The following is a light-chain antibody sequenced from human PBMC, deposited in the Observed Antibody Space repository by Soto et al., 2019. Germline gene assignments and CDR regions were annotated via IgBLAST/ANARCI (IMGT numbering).Light chain of an antibody. Sequence: QSALTQPASVSGSPGQSITISCTGTISDVGSHNLVSWYQQHPDKAPKLIIYEVNERPSGVSSRFSSSKSGNTASLTVSGLQPEDEADYHCCSFAGSNPFPYVFGTGTKVTVL. CDR3: CSFAGSNPFPYV. J-gene: IGLJ1*01. CDR1: ISDVGSHNL. CDR2: EVN. V-gene: IGLV2-23*02.